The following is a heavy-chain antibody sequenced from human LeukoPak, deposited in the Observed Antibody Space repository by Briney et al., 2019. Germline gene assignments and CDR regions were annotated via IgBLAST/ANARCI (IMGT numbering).Heavy chain of an antibody. J-gene: IGHJ4*02. CDR2: ISGGSSFT. D-gene: IGHD6-19*01. CDR1: GFSFSSFS. CDR3: ARDLGYSSGPNY. V-gene: IGHV3-21*01. Sequence: GGSLRLSCATSGFSFSSFSMNWVRQAPGKGLEWVSYISGGSSFTYYVDSVKGRFTISRDNAKNSLYLQMNSLRAEDTAVYYCARDLGYSSGPNYWGQGTRVTVSS.